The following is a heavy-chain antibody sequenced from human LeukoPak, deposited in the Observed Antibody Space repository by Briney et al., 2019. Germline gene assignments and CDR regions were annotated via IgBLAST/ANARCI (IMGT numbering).Heavy chain of an antibody. CDR3: ARGHRDSSSSAGYYYYYYMDV. J-gene: IGHJ6*03. CDR2: IDWDDDK. D-gene: IGHD6-6*01. V-gene: IGHV2-70*11. Sequence: SGPALVKPTQTLTLTCTFSGFSLSTSGMCVSWIRQPPGKALEWLARIDWDDDKYYSTSLKTRLTISKDTSKNQVVLTMTNMDPVDTATYYCARGHRDSSSSAGYYYYYYMDVWGKGTTVTVSS. CDR1: GFSLSTSGMC.